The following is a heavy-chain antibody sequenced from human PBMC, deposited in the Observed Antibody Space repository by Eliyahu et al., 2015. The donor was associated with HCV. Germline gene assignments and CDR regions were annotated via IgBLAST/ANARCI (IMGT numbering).Heavy chain of an antibody. CDR1: GFTFSIYG. CDR2: ISYDGNSK. D-gene: IGHD4-11*01. J-gene: IGHJ4*02. Sequence: QVQLVESGGGVVQPGGSLRLSXAASGFTFSIYGFXWXRQAPGKGLGWVAFISYDGNSKFYADSVKGRFTISRDNSKNTLFLQMNSLRAEDTAIYYCVRQQWGPYYFDYWGRGTLVTVSS. V-gene: IGHV3-30*02. CDR3: VRQQWGPYYFDY.